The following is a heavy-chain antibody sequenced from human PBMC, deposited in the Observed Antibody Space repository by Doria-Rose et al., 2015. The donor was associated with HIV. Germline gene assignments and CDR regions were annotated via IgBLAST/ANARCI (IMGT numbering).Heavy chain of an antibody. J-gene: IGHJ4*02. CDR3: ARIKSSRWYHKYYFDF. V-gene: IGHV2-26*01. Sequence: QITLKESGPVLVKPTETLTLTCTVSGVSLSSPGMGVSWIRQPPGKVLEWLANMFSEDERSYRTSLKSRLTISRCTSKSQVVLTMTDMDPVDTATYYCARIKSSRWYHKYYFDFWGQGTLVIVSA. CDR1: GVSLSSPGMG. CDR2: MFSEDER. D-gene: IGHD6-13*01.